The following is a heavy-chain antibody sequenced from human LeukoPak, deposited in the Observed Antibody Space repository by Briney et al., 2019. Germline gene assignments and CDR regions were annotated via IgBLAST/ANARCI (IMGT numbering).Heavy chain of an antibody. Sequence: SETLSLTCIVFGGSISSSPYYWGWIRQPPGKGLEWIGNIYYSGSTYYNPSLKTRVTISVDTSKNQFSLKLSSVTAADTAVYYCARHRGYTYGRTFDYWGQGSLVTVSS. D-gene: IGHD5-18*01. CDR1: GGSISSSPYY. V-gene: IGHV4-39*01. J-gene: IGHJ4*02. CDR2: IYYSGST. CDR3: ARHRGYTYGRTFDY.